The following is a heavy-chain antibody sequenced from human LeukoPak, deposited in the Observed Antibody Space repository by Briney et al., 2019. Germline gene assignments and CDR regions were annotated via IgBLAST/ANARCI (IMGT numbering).Heavy chain of an antibody. J-gene: IGHJ6*03. CDR2: IWYGGSNK. V-gene: IGHV3-30*18. CDR3: AKGPHGGYCSSTSCSYYYYYMDV. CDR1: GFTFSSYG. Sequence: PGRSLRLSCAASGFTFSSYGMHWVRQAPGKGLEWVAVIWYGGSNKYYADSVKGRFTISRDNSKNTLYLQMNSLRAEDTAVYYCAKGPHGGYCSSTSCSYYYYYMDVWGKGTTVTVSS. D-gene: IGHD2-2*01.